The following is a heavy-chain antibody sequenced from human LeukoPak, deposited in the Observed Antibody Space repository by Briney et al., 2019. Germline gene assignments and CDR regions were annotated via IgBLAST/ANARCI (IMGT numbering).Heavy chain of an antibody. D-gene: IGHD2-2*01. Sequence: PSQTLSLTCAVSGGSISSGGYSWSWIRQPPGKGLEWIGYIYHSGSTYYNPSLKSRVTISVDTSKNQFSLKLSSVTAADTAVYYCARAPSFNVPFDYWGQGTLVTVSS. CDR2: IYHSGST. J-gene: IGHJ4*02. CDR3: ARAPSFNVPFDY. V-gene: IGHV4-30-2*01. CDR1: GGSISSGGYS.